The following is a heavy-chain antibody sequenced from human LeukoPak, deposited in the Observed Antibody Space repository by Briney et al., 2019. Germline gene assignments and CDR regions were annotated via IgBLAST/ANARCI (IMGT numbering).Heavy chain of an antibody. J-gene: IGHJ3*02. CDR2: INHSGST. CDR1: GGSFSGYY. CDR3: ARVPLDPRVAAAGTAFDI. V-gene: IGHV4-34*01. Sequence: PSETLSLTCAVYGGSFSGYYWSWIRQPPGKGLGWIGEINHSGSTNYNPSLKSRVTISVDTSKNQFSLKLSSVTAADTAVYYCARVPLDPRVAAAGTAFDIWGQGTMVTVSS. D-gene: IGHD6-13*01.